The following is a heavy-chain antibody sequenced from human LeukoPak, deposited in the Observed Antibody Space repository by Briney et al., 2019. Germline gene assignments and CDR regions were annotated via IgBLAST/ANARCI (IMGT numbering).Heavy chain of an antibody. CDR2: IKQDGSEK. CDR3: ARDIVYYYDSSGYSSWAFDI. Sequence: GGSLRLSCAASGFTFSSYWMSWVRQAPGKGLEWVANIKQDGSEKYYVASVKGRFTISRDNAKNSLYLQMNSLRAEDTAVYYCARDIVYYYDSSGYSSWAFDIWGQGTMVTVSS. V-gene: IGHV3-7*03. D-gene: IGHD3-22*01. CDR1: GFTFSSYW. J-gene: IGHJ3*02.